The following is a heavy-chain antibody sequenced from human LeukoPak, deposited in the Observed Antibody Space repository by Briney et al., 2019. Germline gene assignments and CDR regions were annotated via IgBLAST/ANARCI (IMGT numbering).Heavy chain of an antibody. D-gene: IGHD6-19*01. CDR2: IKQDGSEK. V-gene: IGHV3-7*01. CDR3: ARESTVAGSWYFDL. J-gene: IGHJ2*01. Sequence: GGSLRLSCAASGFTFSSYWMSWVRQAPGKGLEWVANIKQDGSEKYYVDSVKGRFTISRDNAKSSLYLQMNSLRAEDTAVFYCARESTVAGSWYFDLWGRGTLVTVSS. CDR1: GFTFSSYW.